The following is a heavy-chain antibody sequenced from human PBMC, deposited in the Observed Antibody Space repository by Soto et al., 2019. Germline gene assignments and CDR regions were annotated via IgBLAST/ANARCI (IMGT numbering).Heavy chain of an antibody. D-gene: IGHD2-21*02. V-gene: IGHV3-30*18. J-gene: IGHJ4*02. Sequence: PGGSLRLSCAASGFTFSSYGMHWVRQAPGKGLEWVAVISYDGSNKYYADSVKGRFTISRDNSKNTLYLQMNSLRAEDTAVYYCAKGRAVPRVTAIRYYFDYWGQGTLVTVSS. CDR2: ISYDGSNK. CDR3: AKGRAVPRVTAIRYYFDY. CDR1: GFTFSSYG.